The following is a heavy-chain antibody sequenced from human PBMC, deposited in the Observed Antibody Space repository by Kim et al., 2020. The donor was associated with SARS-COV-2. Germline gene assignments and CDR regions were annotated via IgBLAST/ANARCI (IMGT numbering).Heavy chain of an antibody. CDR3: ARGGCFVGATGFDY. Sequence: DSVQGRITSSRDNSKSPLYLQMDSLSAEDTAVYYCARGGCFVGATGFDYWGQGTLVTVSS. D-gene: IGHD1-26*01. V-gene: IGHV3-53*01. J-gene: IGHJ4*02.